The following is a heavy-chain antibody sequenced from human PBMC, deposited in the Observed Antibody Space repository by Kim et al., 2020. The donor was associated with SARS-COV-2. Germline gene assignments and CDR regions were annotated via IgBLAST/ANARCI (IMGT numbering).Heavy chain of an antibody. CDR3: ARDGAYAVAARLGY. D-gene: IGHD6-6*01. Sequence: GGSLRLSCAASGFTFSSYGMHWVRQAPGKGLEWVAVIWYDGSNKYYADSVKGRFTISRDNSKNTLYLQMNSLRAEDTAVYYCARDGAYAVAARLGYWGQGTLVTVSS. CDR1: GFTFSSYG. V-gene: IGHV3-33*01. CDR2: IWYDGSNK. J-gene: IGHJ4*02.